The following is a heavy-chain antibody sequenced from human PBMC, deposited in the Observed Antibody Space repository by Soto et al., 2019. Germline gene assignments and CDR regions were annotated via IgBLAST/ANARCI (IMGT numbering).Heavy chain of an antibody. CDR1: GFTFSSYA. D-gene: IGHD1-26*01. CDR3: ARRGSGSYYDY. Sequence: EVQLLESGGGLVQPGGSLRLSCAASGFTFSSYAMNWVRQAPGKGLEWVSVIRGSGGSTYYADSVKGRFTISRDNSKNTLYLRMSSLRAEDTAVYYCARRGSGSYYDYWGQGTLVTVSS. V-gene: IGHV3-23*01. J-gene: IGHJ4*02. CDR2: IRGSGGST.